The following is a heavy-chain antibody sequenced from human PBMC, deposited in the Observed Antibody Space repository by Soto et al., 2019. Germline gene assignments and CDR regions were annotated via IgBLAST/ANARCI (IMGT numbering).Heavy chain of an antibody. CDR2: IKSKSDGGTT. D-gene: IGHD6-6*01. Sequence: GGSLRLSCAASGFTFINAWMTWVRQAPGKGLEWVGRIKSKSDGGTTDYAAPVRGRFTISRDDSRNTLYLQMNSLKTEEDTAVYYCTTEARPRNNNVPLVVFDTWGQGTMVTVSS. CDR1: GFTFINAW. V-gene: IGHV3-15*01. CDR3: TTEARPRNNNVPLVVFDT. J-gene: IGHJ3*02.